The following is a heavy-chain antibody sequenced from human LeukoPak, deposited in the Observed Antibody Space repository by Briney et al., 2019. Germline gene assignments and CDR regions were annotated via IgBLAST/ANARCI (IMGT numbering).Heavy chain of an antibody. CDR1: GYTFTTYF. V-gene: IGHV1-46*01. CDR2: INPSGGTT. CDR3: ARETSDS. D-gene: IGHD1-1*01. J-gene: IGHJ4*02. Sequence: ASVKVSCKAAGYTFTTYFMHWVRQAPGQGVKWLGMINPSGGTTTYAQKFQGRVTMTRDTSTRTVYMELSSLRSEDTAVYYCARETSDSWGQGTLVTVSS.